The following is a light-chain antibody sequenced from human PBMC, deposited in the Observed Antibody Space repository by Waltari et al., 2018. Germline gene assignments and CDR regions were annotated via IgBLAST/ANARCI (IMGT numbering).Light chain of an antibody. CDR1: SSDVGRYNY. CDR3: SSYAGSNNLGV. CDR2: DVN. Sequence: QSALTQPPSASGSPGQSVTISCTGTSSDVGRYNYVPWYQQHPGKAPKLMIYDVNKRPSGVPDRFSGSKSGNTASLTVSGLQTEDEADYYCSSYAGSNNLGVFGGGTKLTVL. V-gene: IGLV2-8*01. J-gene: IGLJ2*01.